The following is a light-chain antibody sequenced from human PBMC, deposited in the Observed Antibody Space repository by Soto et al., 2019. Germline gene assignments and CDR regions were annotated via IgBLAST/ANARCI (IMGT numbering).Light chain of an antibody. CDR3: HVWDDSGVHGV. CDR2: DDS. J-gene: IGLJ7*01. V-gene: IGLV3-21*02. Sequence: SYVLTQPPSVSVAPGQTATITCGGDNIGRKSVNWYQQKSGQAPVVVVYDDSDRPSGIPERFSGSNSGIMATLTIKRVAAGDEADYYCHVWDDSGVHGVFGGGTQLTVL. CDR1: NIGRKS.